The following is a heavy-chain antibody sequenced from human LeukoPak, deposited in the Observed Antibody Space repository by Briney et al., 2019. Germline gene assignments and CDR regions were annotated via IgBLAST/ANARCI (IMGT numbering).Heavy chain of an antibody. J-gene: IGHJ4*02. V-gene: IGHV3-30-3*01. CDR1: GFTFSSYA. CDR2: ISYDGSNK. Sequence: GGSLRLSCAASGFTFSSYAMHWVRQAPGKGPEWVAVISYDGSNKYYADSVKGRFTISRDNSKNTLYLQMNSLRAEDTAVYYCARDLYYGSGSYYGPDYWGQGTLVTVSS. CDR3: ARDLYYGSGSYYGPDY. D-gene: IGHD3-10*01.